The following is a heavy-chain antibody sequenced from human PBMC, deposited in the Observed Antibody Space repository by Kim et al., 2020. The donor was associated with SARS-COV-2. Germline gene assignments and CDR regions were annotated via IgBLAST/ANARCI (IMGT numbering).Heavy chain of an antibody. CDR3: ARPPGPLSSNWYGFGY. D-gene: IGHD6-13*01. CDR1: GGTFSSYA. CDR2: IIPIFGTA. J-gene: IGHJ4*02. V-gene: IGHV1-69*13. Sequence: SVKVSCKASGGTFSSYAISWVRQAPGQGLEWMGGIIPIFGTANYAQKFQGRVTITADESTSTAYMELSSLRSEDTAVYYCARPPGPLSSNWYGFGYWGQGTLVTVSS.